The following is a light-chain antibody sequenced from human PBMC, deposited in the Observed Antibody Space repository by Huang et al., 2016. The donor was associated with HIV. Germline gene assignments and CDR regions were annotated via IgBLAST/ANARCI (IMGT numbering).Light chain of an antibody. CDR1: QSLLHESGHNY. Sequence: DIVMTQSQLSLPVTPGEPASISCRSNQSLLHESGHNYLDWYLQMPGQSPQLLIYLASTRASGVHDSCTGSGSGTDFARRINKVEAQDVGVYFCMQTLQTPYTFGRGTKLEI. J-gene: IGKJ2*01. V-gene: IGKV2-28*01. CDR2: LAS. CDR3: MQTLQTPYT.